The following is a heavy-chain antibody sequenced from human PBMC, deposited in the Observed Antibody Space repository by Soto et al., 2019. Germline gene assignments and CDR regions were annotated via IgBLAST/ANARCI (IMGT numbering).Heavy chain of an antibody. CDR1: GFTFTSSA. V-gene: IGHV1-58*01. Sequence: GASVKVSCKASGFTFTSSAVQWVRQARGQRLEWIGWIVVGSGNTNYAQKFQERVTITRDMSTSTAYMELSSLRSEDTAVEYCGAAPGYSGSYSYYNGMDVWGKGTRVTVSS. CDR3: GAAPGYSGSYSYYNGMDV. J-gene: IGHJ6*04. CDR2: IVVGSGNT. D-gene: IGHD1-26*01.